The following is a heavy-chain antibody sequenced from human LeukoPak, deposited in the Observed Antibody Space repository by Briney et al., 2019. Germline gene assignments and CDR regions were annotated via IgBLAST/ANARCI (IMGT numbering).Heavy chain of an antibody. V-gene: IGHV3-53*04. CDR2: MYTGGGT. Sequence: GSLRLSCAASGFTIRSYYMSWVRQAPGKGLEWVSVMYTGGGTYYADSVKGRFTISRNTSKNTLDLQMNSLRAEDTAVYYCARGSPSSTWNGDYFYYGMDVWGQGTTVTVSS. J-gene: IGHJ6*02. CDR1: GFTIRSYY. CDR3: ARGSPSSTWNGDYFYYGMDV. D-gene: IGHD1-1*01.